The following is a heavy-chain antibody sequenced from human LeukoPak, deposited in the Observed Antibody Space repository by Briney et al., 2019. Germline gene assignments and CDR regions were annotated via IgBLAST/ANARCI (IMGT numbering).Heavy chain of an antibody. D-gene: IGHD3-22*01. V-gene: IGHV3-7*01. CDR1: GFTFSSYW. CDR3: ARRQGSYFDTSGYYYG. CDR2: IKQDGSEK. J-gene: IGHJ4*02. Sequence: GGSLRLPCAASGFTFSSYWMSWARQAPGKGLEWVANIKQDGSEKYYVDSVKGRFTISRDNAKNSLYLQMNSLRAEDTAVYYCARRQGSYFDTSGYYYGWGQGTLVTVSS.